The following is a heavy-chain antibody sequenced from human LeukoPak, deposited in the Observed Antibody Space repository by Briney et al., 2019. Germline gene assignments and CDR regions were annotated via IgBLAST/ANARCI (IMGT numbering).Heavy chain of an antibody. V-gene: IGHV3-74*01. Sequence: PGGSLRLSCAASGFTFSSYWMHWVRQAPGKGLVWVSRINSDGSSTSYADSVKGRSTISRDNAKNTLYLQMNSLRAEDTAVYYCARESAGHAGSGYSLVDFDYWGQGTLVTVSS. CDR2: INSDGSST. CDR3: ARESAGHAGSGYSLVDFDY. CDR1: GFTFSSYW. D-gene: IGHD3-22*01. J-gene: IGHJ4*02.